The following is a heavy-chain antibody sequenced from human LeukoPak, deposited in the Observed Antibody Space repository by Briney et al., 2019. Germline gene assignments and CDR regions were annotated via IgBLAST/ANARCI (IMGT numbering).Heavy chain of an antibody. CDR2: TSLTGET. J-gene: IGHJ4*02. V-gene: IGHV4-4*02. CDR3: SRESGACCPFGY. Sequence: SETLSLTCDASGGSISSTNWWSWVRQPPGRGLEWIGETSLTGETNYNPSLNGRVTMSLDKSRNQLSLKLTSVTAADTAIYYCSRESGACCPFGYWGQGTLVIV. D-gene: IGHD2-21*02. CDR1: GGSISSTNW.